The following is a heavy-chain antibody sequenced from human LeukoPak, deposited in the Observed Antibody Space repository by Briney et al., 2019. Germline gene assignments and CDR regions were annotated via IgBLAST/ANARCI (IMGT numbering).Heavy chain of an antibody. J-gene: IGHJ4*02. CDR3: ASGNGYYYRYFDN. D-gene: IGHD3-10*01. Sequence: SQTLSLTCTVSGGSISSSGYYWTWIRQLPGKGLEWNGYIHHSGSTDYNPSLRSRVTISGDTSKNQFSLKLNSVTAADTAVYYCASGNGYYYRYFDNWGQGTLLTVSS. CDR2: IHHSGST. V-gene: IGHV4-31*03. CDR1: GGSISSSGYY.